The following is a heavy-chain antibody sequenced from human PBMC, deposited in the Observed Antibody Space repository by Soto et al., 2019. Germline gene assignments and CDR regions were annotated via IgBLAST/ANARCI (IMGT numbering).Heavy chain of an antibody. CDR1: GCTVSSYA. CDR3: AKGDSSGYLPYYFDY. V-gene: IGHV3-23*01. Sequence: HPAGSLRLSCAASGCTVSSYAMSWARQAQGKGLEWVSAISGSGGSTYYADSVKGRFTISRDNSKNTLYLQMNSLRAEDTAVYYCAKGDSSGYLPYYFDYWGQGTLVTVSS. J-gene: IGHJ4*02. D-gene: IGHD6-19*01. CDR2: ISGSGGST.